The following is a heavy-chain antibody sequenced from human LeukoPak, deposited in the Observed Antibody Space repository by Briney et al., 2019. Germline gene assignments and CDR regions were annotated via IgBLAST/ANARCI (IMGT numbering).Heavy chain of an antibody. CDR3: ARAKLPTFYYYGMDV. V-gene: IGHV3-30*04. Sequence: GSLRLSCAASGFTFSSYAMHWVRQAPGKGLEWVAVISYDGSNKYYADSVKGRFTISRDNSKNTLYLQMNSLRAEDTAVYYCARAKLPTFYYYGMDVWGQGTTVTVSS. D-gene: IGHD4-23*01. J-gene: IGHJ6*02. CDR2: ISYDGSNK. CDR1: GFTFSSYA.